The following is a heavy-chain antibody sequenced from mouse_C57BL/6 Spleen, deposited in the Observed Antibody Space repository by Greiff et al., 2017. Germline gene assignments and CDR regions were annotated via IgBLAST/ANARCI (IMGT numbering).Heavy chain of an antibody. CDR3: AREGFAY. Sequence: VHLVESGAELARPGASVKMSCKASGYTFTSYTMHWVKQRPGQGLEWIGYINPSSGYTKYNQKFKDKATLTADKSSSTAYMQLSSLTSEDSAVYYCAREGFAYWGQGTLVTVSA. J-gene: IGHJ3*01. V-gene: IGHV1-4*01. CDR1: GYTFTSYT. CDR2: INPSSGYT.